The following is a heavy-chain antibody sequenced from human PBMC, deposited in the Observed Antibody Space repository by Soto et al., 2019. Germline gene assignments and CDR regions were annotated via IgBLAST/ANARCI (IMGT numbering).Heavy chain of an antibody. D-gene: IGHD2-21*01. J-gene: IGHJ4*02. CDR2: ISYDGSNK. Sequence: PGGSLRLSCAASGFTFSSYGMHWVRQAPGKGLEWVAVISYDGSNKYYADSVEGRFTISRDNSKNTLYLQMNSLRAEDTAVYYCAKSDYDSYSPLDYWGQGTLVTVSS. CDR1: GFTFSSYG. V-gene: IGHV3-30*18. CDR3: AKSDYDSYSPLDY.